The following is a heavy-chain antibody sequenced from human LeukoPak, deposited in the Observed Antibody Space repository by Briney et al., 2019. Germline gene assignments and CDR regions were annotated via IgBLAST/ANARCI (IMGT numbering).Heavy chain of an antibody. D-gene: IGHD1-26*01. CDR1: GFTVSSNY. J-gene: IGHJ3*02. CDR3: AVSRIVGAVDVFDM. V-gene: IGHV3-66*01. CDR2: IYSGGNT. Sequence: GGSLRLSCAASGFTVSSNYMSWVRQAPGKGLEWVSVIYSGGNTYYADSVKGRFTISRDNSKNTVSLQMNSLRDGDTAVYFCAVSRIVGAVDVFDMWGQGTMVTVSS.